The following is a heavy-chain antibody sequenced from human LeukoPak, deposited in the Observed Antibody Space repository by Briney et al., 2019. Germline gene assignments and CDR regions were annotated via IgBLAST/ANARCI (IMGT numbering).Heavy chain of an antibody. CDR1: GYSFTDYY. D-gene: IGHD4-23*01. Sequence: VKLSCNASGYSFTDYYMHWVQHATRKPLEMMLRVVPEDGETLYAEKFQGRVTITADTSTDTAFMEVNTLRSEDTAIYYCATGGAGHGGNSGHYYHYMDVWGKGTTVTVSS. CDR2: VVPEDGET. CDR3: ATGGAGHGGNSGHYYHYMDV. J-gene: IGHJ6*03. V-gene: IGHV1-69-2*01.